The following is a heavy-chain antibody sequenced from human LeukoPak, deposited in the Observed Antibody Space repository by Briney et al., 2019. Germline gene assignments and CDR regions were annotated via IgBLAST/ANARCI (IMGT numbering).Heavy chain of an antibody. Sequence: PGGSLRLSCAASGFTFISYSMNWVRQAPGKGLEWVSSISSSSSYIYYADSVKGRFTISRDNAKNSLYLQMNSLRAEDTAVYYCARPYYGSGSYEMDVWGKGTTATVSS. CDR1: GFTFISYS. D-gene: IGHD3-10*01. CDR3: ARPYYGSGSYEMDV. V-gene: IGHV3-21*01. CDR2: ISSSSSYI. J-gene: IGHJ6*04.